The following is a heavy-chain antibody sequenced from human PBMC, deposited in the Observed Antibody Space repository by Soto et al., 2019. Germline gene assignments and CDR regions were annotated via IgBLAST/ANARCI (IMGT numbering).Heavy chain of an antibody. Sequence: GSLRLSCTASGFIVSDTYMNWVRQAPGKGLEWVSVISNRGDTHYADSVRGRFSLSRDIADNTLHLQMNNLRVEDTAVYYCAREPRYCRGGSCSITGMAFDIWGQGTMVTVSS. CDR3: AREPRYCRGGSCSITGMAFDI. D-gene: IGHD2-15*01. J-gene: IGHJ3*02. CDR1: GFIVSDTY. V-gene: IGHV3-66*01. CDR2: ISNRGDT.